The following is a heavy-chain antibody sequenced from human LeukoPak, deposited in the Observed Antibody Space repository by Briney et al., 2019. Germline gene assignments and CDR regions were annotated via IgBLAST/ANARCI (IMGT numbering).Heavy chain of an antibody. D-gene: IGHD3-3*01. Sequence: PGGSLRLSCAASGFTFTSYWMTWVRQAPGKGLEWVATIKQDGSEIYYVDSVKGRFTISRDNAKTSLSLQMDSLRDGDTALYYCVRDSIGSTFWSGPRGFDYWGQGTLVTVSS. V-gene: IGHV3-7*01. CDR3: VRDSIGSTFWSGPRGFDY. CDR1: GFTFTSYW. J-gene: IGHJ4*02. CDR2: IKQDGSEI.